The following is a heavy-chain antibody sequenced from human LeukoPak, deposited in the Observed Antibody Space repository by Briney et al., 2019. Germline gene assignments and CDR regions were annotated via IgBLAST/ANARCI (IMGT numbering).Heavy chain of an antibody. D-gene: IGHD6-19*01. V-gene: IGHV4-34*01. Sequence: SSETLSLTCAVYGGSFSGYYWSWIRQPPGKGLEWIGEINHSGSTNYNPSLKSRVTISVDTSKNQFSLKLSSVTAADTAVYYSARGVAVAGSDRYYYYYYMDVWGKGTMVTVSS. CDR1: GGSFSGYY. CDR2: INHSGST. CDR3: ARGVAVAGSDRYYYYYYMDV. J-gene: IGHJ6*03.